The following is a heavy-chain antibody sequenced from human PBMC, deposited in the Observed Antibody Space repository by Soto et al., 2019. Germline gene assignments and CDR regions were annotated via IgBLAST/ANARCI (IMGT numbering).Heavy chain of an antibody. D-gene: IGHD2-21*02. CDR3: AREAVVVVTAIPWLDP. CDR2: INPNSGGT. Sequence: ASVKVSCKASGYTFTGYYMHWVRQAPGQGLEWMGWINPNSGGTNYAQKFQGRVTMTRDTSISTAYMELSRLRSDDTAVYYCAREAVVVVTAIPWLDPWGQGTPVPVYS. J-gene: IGHJ5*02. CDR1: GYTFTGYY. V-gene: IGHV1-2*02.